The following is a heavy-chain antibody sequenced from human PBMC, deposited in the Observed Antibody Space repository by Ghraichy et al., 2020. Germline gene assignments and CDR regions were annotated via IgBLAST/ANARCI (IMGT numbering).Heavy chain of an antibody. J-gene: IGHJ5*02. CDR2: IYHSGST. Sequence: GSLRLSCAVSGGSISSSNWWSWVRQSPGKGLEWIGEIYHSGSTNYNPSLKSRVTISVDKSKNQFSLKLSSVTAADTAVYYCAREGAGCSGGSCYSGWFDPWGQGTLVTVSS. CDR3: AREGAGCSGGSCYSGWFDP. D-gene: IGHD2-15*01. V-gene: IGHV4-4*02. CDR1: GGSISSSNW.